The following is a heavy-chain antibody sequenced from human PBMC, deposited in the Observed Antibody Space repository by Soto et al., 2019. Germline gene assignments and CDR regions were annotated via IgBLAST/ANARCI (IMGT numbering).Heavy chain of an antibody. D-gene: IGHD3-16*01. J-gene: IGHJ5*02. CDR3: ARVLGVGRDWFDP. CDR2: IYYSGST. V-gene: IGHV4-59*01. CDR1: GGSISSYY. Sequence: QVQLQESGPGLVKPSETLSLTCTVSGGSISSYYWSWIRQPPGKGLEWIGYIYYSGSTNYNPSLKDRVTIPVDTSKNQFSLKLSSVTAADTAVYYCARVLGVGRDWFDPWGQGTLVTVSS.